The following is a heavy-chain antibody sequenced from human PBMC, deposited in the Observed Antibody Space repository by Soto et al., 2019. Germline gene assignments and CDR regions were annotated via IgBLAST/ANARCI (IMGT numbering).Heavy chain of an antibody. CDR2: ILYDGSNK. Sequence: QVQLVESGGGVVQPGRSLRLSCAASGFTFSSYAMHWVRQVPGKGLEWVALILYDGSNKYYADSVKGRFTISRDNSKNTLYLQMNSLRAEDTAVYNCAREAEAFDYWGQGTLVTVSS. CDR1: GFTFSSYA. D-gene: IGHD6-25*01. V-gene: IGHV3-30-3*01. CDR3: AREAEAFDY. J-gene: IGHJ4*02.